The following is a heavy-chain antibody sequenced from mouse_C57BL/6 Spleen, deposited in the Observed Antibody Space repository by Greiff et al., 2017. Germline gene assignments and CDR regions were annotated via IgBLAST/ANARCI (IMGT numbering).Heavy chain of an antibody. D-gene: IGHD2-4*01. CDR1: GYTFTSYW. CDR3: ARSEDYGYFDY. J-gene: IGHJ2*01. Sequence: VQLQQPGAELVKPGASVKLSCKASGYTFTSYWMHWVKQRPGQGLEWIGMIHPKSGSTNYNEKFKSKDTLTVDKSSSTAYMQLSSLTSEDSAVYYCARSEDYGYFDYWGQGTTLTVSS. V-gene: IGHV1-64*01. CDR2: IHPKSGST.